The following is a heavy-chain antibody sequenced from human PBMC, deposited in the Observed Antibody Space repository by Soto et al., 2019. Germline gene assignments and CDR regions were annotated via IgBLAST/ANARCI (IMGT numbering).Heavy chain of an antibody. D-gene: IGHD5-18*01. CDR2: INPSGGST. J-gene: IGHJ6*02. Sequence: ASVKVSCKASGYTFTSYYMHWARQAPGQGLEWMGIINPSGGSTSYAQKFQGRVTMTRDTSMSTVYMELSSLRSEDTAVYYCARAGPDTAMATYYYYGMDVWGQGTMVTVSS. CDR3: ARAGPDTAMATYYYYGMDV. CDR1: GYTFTSYY. V-gene: IGHV1-46*01.